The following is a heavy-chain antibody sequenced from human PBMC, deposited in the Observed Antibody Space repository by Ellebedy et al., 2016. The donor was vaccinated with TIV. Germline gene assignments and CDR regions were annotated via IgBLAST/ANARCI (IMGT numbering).Heavy chain of an antibody. V-gene: IGHV3-64D*06. CDR3: VKDGYSSGWYPWARYYYYYGMDV. J-gene: IGHJ6*02. CDR2: ISSNGGST. Sequence: GESLKISCSASGFTFSSYAMHWVRQAPGKGLEYVSAISSNGGSTYYADSVKGRFTISRDNSKNTLYLQMSSLRAEDTAVYYCVKDGYSSGWYPWARYYYYYGMDVWGQGTTVTVSS. CDR1: GFTFSSYA. D-gene: IGHD6-19*01.